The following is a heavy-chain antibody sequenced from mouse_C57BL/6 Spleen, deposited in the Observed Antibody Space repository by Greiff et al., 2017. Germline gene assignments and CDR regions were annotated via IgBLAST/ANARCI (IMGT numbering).Heavy chain of an antibody. CDR1: GYTFTSYW. CDR3: AREGRTAQATFGVDY. V-gene: IGHV1-50*01. Sequence: QVQLQQPGAELVKPGASVKLSCKASGYTFTSYWMQWVKQRPGQGLEWIGEIDPSDSYTNYNQKFKGKATLTVDTSSSTAYMQLSSLTSEDSAVYYGAREGRTAQATFGVDYWGQGTSVTVSS. D-gene: IGHD3-2*02. CDR2: IDPSDSYT. J-gene: IGHJ4*01.